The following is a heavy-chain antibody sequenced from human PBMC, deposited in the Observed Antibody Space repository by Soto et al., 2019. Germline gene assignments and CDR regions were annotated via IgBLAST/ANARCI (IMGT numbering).Heavy chain of an antibody. V-gene: IGHV3-23*01. CDR1: GFTFGNYA. D-gene: IGHD2-21*01. CDR2: ISGSGDRT. Sequence: EVQLLVSGGRFVQPGGSLKLSCEASGFTFGNYAMTWVRQAPGKGLGWVSTISGSGDRTYYADSVTGRFTISRDNSKNTLYLQMHSLGVEDTAGYFCAKDTVAIRSFYFDSWAQGTLVTVSS. J-gene: IGHJ4*02. CDR3: AKDTVAIRSFYFDS.